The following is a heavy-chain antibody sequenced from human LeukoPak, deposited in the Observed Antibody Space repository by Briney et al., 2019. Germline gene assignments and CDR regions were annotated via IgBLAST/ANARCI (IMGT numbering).Heavy chain of an antibody. D-gene: IGHD3-10*01. CDR2: INPDGSDT. Sequence: GGSLRLSCEGSGFTFSNYWMGWVRQAPGKGLEWVANINPDGSDTTYVDSVKGRFIISRDNAKKSLLLQMDSLRVEETSVYYCVRWGVEAGMDCWGQGSLVTVSS. J-gene: IGHJ4*02. V-gene: IGHV3-7*01. CDR3: VRWGVEAGMDC. CDR1: GFTFSNYW.